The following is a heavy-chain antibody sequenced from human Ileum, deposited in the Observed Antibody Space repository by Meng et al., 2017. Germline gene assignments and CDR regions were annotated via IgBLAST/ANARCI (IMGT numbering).Heavy chain of an antibody. CDR3: AANSGKKMHS. CDR2: IYHSGLV. D-gene: IGHD4-23*01. CDR1: GDSISTTNW. V-gene: IGHV4-4*02. J-gene: IGHJ4*02. Sequence: VQVQESGPGLWKPSGTLCLTCAVSGDSISTTNWWNWVRQPPGEGLEWIGEIYHSGLVNYNLSLRSRVTLSIDKSKNQFSLKLISVTAADTGVYYCAANSGKKMHSWGQGTLVTVSS.